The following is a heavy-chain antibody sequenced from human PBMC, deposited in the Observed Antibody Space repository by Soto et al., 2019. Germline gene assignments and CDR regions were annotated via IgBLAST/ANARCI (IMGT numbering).Heavy chain of an antibody. Sequence: QVQLQESGPGLVKPSQTLSLTCTVSGGSFSSVGYYWSWIRQHPGKGLEWIGYIYYCGSTYYNPSLKSRVTISVDTSKNQFSLKLSSVTAADTAVYYCARVRTMVRGVINSAFDIWVQGTMVTVSS. D-gene: IGHD3-10*01. J-gene: IGHJ3*02. V-gene: IGHV4-31*03. CDR1: GGSFSSVGYY. CDR3: ARVRTMVRGVINSAFDI. CDR2: IYYCGST.